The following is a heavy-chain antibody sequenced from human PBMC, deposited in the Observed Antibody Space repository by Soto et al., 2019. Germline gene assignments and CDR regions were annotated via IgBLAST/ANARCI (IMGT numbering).Heavy chain of an antibody. CDR2: ICASGGCP. J-gene: IGHJ4*02. CDR3: AKIYPHSNLAS. V-gene: IGHV3-23*01. Sequence: SRGSLLVSCASSVFTFNIHAMSWVRQAPGKGLEWVSAICASGGCPVYADSVRGRFTVSKDNPKSTLYFQMNSLRADDTAIYYCAKIYPHSNLASWGQGTKVTVSS. D-gene: IGHD5-18*01. CDR1: VFTFNIHA.